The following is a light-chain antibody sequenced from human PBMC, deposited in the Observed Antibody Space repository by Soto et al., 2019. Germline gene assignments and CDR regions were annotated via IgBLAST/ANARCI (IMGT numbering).Light chain of an antibody. CDR1: SSNVGSNP. J-gene: IGLJ1*01. CDR3: ATWDDSLSGHV. Sequence: QSALTQPPSASGTPGQRVTISCSGSSSNVGSNPVNWYRQQLPGTAPKLLIHTNDQRPSGVPDRFSGSKSGTSASLAISGLQSEDEADYYCATWDDSLSGHVFGTGTKVTVL. CDR2: TND. V-gene: IGLV1-44*01.